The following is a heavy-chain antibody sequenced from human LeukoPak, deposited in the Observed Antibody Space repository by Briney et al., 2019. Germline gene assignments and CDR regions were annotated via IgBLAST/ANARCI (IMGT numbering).Heavy chain of an antibody. D-gene: IGHD5-24*01. CDR2: ISYDGKSM. CDR1: GFTFSERS. Sequence: GGSLRLSCATSGFTFSERSMHWVRQAPGRGLDWVALISYDGKSMYYADSVKGRFTISKDNSKNTLYLQMNSLRPEDTAVYYCARGDGYGDYWGQGTLVTVSS. V-gene: IGHV3-30*04. CDR3: ARGDGYGDY. J-gene: IGHJ4*02.